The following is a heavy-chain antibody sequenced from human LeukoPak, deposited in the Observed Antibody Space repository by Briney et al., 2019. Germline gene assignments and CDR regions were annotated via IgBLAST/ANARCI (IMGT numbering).Heavy chain of an antibody. CDR3: ARDGSLPDY. CDR2: INSDGSTT. Sequence: GGSLRLSCAASGFAFSSYWMHWVRQAPGEGLVWVSRINSDGSTTNYADSVKGRFTISRDNAKNTLYLQMNSLRVEDTALYFCARDGSLPDYWGQGTPVTVSS. V-gene: IGHV3-74*01. J-gene: IGHJ4*02. CDR1: GFAFSSYW.